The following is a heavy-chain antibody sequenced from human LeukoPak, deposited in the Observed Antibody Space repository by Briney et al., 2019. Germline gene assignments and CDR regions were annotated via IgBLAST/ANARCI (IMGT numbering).Heavy chain of an antibody. V-gene: IGHV4-30-2*01. CDR3: ATTLGYCSSTSCPRGKPFEIDY. Sequence: PSETLSLTCTVSGGSISSGGYYWSWIRQPPGKGLEWSGYIYHSGSTYYNPSLKSRVTISVDRSKNQFSLKLSSVTAADTAVYYCATTLGYCSSTSCPRGKPFEIDYWCQGTLVTVSS. J-gene: IGHJ4*02. D-gene: IGHD2-2*01. CDR1: GGSISSGGYY. CDR2: IYHSGST.